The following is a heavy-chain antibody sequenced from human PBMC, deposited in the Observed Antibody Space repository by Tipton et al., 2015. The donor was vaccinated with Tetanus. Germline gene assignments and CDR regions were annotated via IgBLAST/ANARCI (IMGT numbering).Heavy chain of an antibody. Sequence: RSLRLSCAASGFTFSSYGMHWVRQAPGKGLEWVAVISYDGSNKYYADSVKGRFTISRDNSKNTLYLQMNSLRAEDTAVYYCGKDRHIVVVTGGMDVWGQGTPVTVSS. D-gene: IGHD2-21*02. J-gene: IGHJ6*02. V-gene: IGHV3-30*18. CDR2: ISYDGSNK. CDR1: GFTFSSYG. CDR3: GKDRHIVVVTGGMDV.